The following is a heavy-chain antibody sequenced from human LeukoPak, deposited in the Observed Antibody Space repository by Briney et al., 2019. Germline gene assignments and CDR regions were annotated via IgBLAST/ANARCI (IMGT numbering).Heavy chain of an antibody. D-gene: IGHD6-19*01. J-gene: IGHJ4*02. CDR2: ISRTSHTI. Sequence: GESLRLSCAASGFTFSNYDMIWVRQAPGKGLEWVSYISRTSHTIYYADSVKGRFTISRDNAKNSLYLQMNSLRVEDTAVYSCARYLGGWSFDYWGQGTLVTVSS. CDR3: ARYLGGWSFDY. V-gene: IGHV3-48*01. CDR1: GFTFSNYD.